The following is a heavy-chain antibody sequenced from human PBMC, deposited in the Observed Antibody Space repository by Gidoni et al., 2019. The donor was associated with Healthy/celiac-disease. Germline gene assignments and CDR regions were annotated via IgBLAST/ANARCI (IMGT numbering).Heavy chain of an antibody. D-gene: IGHD1-26*01. CDR1: GFTFSSYG. Sequence: QVQLVESGGGVVQPGRSLRLFCAASGFTFSSYGMHWVRQAPGKGLEWVAVISYDGSNKYYADSVKGRFTISRDNSKNTLYLQMNSLRAEDTAVYYCAKQGDPGYSGPTFDYWGQGTLVTVSS. CDR3: AKQGDPGYSGPTFDY. J-gene: IGHJ4*02. V-gene: IGHV3-30*18. CDR2: ISYDGSNK.